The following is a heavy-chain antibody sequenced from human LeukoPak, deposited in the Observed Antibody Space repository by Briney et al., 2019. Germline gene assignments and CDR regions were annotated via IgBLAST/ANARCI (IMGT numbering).Heavy chain of an antibody. CDR3: AKDIQLSM. V-gene: IGHV3-23*01. Sequence: PGGSLRLSCAVSGFTFSGSAMPWVRQAPGKGLEWVSLISSSGNNAYYADSVKGRFTISRDNSKNTLSLQMNSLRVEDTAIYYCAKDIQLSMWSRGTRVTVSS. CDR2: ISSSGNNA. CDR1: GFTFSGSA. J-gene: IGHJ3*01. D-gene: IGHD5-24*01.